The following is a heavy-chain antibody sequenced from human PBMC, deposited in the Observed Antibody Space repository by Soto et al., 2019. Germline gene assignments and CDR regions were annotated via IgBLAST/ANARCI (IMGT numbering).Heavy chain of an antibody. CDR1: GFTFSNYA. J-gene: IGHJ4*02. CDR2: ISGTGGST. D-gene: IGHD6-13*01. V-gene: IGHV3-23*01. CDR3: AKGYSSSWYSAFDY. Sequence: GGSLRLSCAASGFTFSNYAVNWVRQAPGKGLEWVSGISGTGGSTNYADSVKGRFTISRDNSNNTLYLQMNSLRVEDTAVFYCAKGYSSSWYSAFDYWGQGTQVTVSS.